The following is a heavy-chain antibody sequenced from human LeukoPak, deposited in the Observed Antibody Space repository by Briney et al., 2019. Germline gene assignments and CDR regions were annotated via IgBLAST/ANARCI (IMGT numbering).Heavy chain of an antibody. CDR3: ARGEEMAIPRSPFGDY. Sequence: ASVKVSCKASGYTFTSYYMHWVRQAPGQGLEWMGIINPSGGSTSYAQKFQGRVTMTRDTSTSTVYMELSSLRSEDTAVYYCARGEEMAIPRSPFGDYWGQGALVTVSS. V-gene: IGHV1-46*01. J-gene: IGHJ4*02. CDR1: GYTFTSYY. CDR2: INPSGGST. D-gene: IGHD5-24*01.